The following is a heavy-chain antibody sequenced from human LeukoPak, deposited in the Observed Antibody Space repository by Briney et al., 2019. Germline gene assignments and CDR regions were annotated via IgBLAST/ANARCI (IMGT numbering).Heavy chain of an antibody. CDR1: GGSISSSSFY. Sequence: SETLSLTCTVSGGSISSSSFYWGWIRQPPGKGLEWIGSIYYSGSTYYNPSLKSRVTISVDTSKNQFSLKLSSVTAADTAVYYCARLGPVELATIALDYWGQETLATVSS. J-gene: IGHJ4*02. V-gene: IGHV4-39*01. CDR2: IYYSGST. D-gene: IGHD5-24*01. CDR3: ARLGPVELATIALDY.